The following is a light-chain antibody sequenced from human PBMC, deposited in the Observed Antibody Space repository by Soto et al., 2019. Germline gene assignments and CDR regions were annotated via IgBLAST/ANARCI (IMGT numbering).Light chain of an antibody. CDR1: QSLGNTY. J-gene: IGKJ5*01. V-gene: IGKV3-20*01. Sequence: EIVLTQSPGTLSLSPGERATLSCRASQSLGNTYLAWYQRKPGQAPRLLIYDASSRATDIPDRFSGSGAGTDFTHTISRLEPEDSAVYYCQQYGTLITFGQGTRLEIK. CDR2: DAS. CDR3: QQYGTLIT.